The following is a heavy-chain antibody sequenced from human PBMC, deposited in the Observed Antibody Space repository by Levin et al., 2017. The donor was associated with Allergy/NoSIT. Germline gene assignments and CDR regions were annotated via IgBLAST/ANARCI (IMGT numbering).Heavy chain of an antibody. J-gene: IGHJ6*02. CDR3: AKPGQPYYIYGLDV. V-gene: IGHV3-23*01. CDR1: GITFSSYA. CDR2: ISGRGDRT. Sequence: GGSLRLSCAASGITFSSYAMSWVRQAPGKGLEWGSAISGRGDRTYYADSVKGRFTISRDNSKNTLYLQMNSLRVEDTAVYYCAKPGQPYYIYGLDVWGQGTTVTVSS. D-gene: IGHD3-10*01.